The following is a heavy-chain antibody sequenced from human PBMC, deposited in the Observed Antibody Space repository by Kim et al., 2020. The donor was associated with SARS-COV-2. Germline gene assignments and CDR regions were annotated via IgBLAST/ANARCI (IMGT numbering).Heavy chain of an antibody. J-gene: IGHJ4*02. Sequence: GGSLRLSCAASGFTFSSYGMHWVRQAPGKGLEWVAVISYDGSNKYYADSVKGRFTISRDNSKNTLYLQMNSLRAEDTAVYYCAKDRWGVSRWTPPGLFDYWGQGTLVTVSS. D-gene: IGHD3-16*01. CDR1: GFTFSSYG. CDR3: AKDRWGVSRWTPPGLFDY. V-gene: IGHV3-30*18. CDR2: ISYDGSNK.